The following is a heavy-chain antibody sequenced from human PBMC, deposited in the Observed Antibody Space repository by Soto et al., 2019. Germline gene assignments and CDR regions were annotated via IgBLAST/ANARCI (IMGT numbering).Heavy chain of an antibody. CDR1: GGSVSEYY. CDR2: IRPGGKT. V-gene: IGHV4-4*07. D-gene: IGHD2-21*02. CDR3: VRGHNCSSDCHLAA. Sequence: XETLSLTCTVYGGSVSEYYWSWVRQPAGKGLEWIGLIRPGGKTNYSPSLMSRVTISVDTSHNQFSLKLTSVTAADTAVYYCVRGHNCSSDCHLAAWGQGALVTVSS. J-gene: IGHJ5*02.